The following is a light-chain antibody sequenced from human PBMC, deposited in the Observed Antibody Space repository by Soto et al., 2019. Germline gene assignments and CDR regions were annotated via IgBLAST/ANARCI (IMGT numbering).Light chain of an antibody. J-gene: IGLJ1*01. CDR1: SSDVGGYTY. Sequence: QSALTQPASVSGSPGQSITISCAGTSSDVGGYTYVSWYQQHPGKAPKLMIYDVSNRPSGVSNRSSGSKSGNTASLTISGLQAEDEADYYCTSYTSSSTPYVFGGGTKLTVL. CDR2: DVS. CDR3: TSYTSSSTPYV. V-gene: IGLV2-14*01.